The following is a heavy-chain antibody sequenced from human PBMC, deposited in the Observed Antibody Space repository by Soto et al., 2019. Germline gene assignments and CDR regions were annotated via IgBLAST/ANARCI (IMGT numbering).Heavy chain of an antibody. V-gene: IGHV1-2*04. CDR3: ARAYCSGGSCYSWGLDHFDY. CDR2: INPNSGGT. Sequence: ASVKVSCKASGYTFTGYCMHWVRQAPGQGLEWMGWINPNSGGTNYAQKFQGWVTMTRDTSISTAYMELSRLRSDDTAVYYCARAYCSGGSCYSWGLDHFDYWGQGTLVTVSS. J-gene: IGHJ4*02. CDR1: GYTFTGYC. D-gene: IGHD2-15*01.